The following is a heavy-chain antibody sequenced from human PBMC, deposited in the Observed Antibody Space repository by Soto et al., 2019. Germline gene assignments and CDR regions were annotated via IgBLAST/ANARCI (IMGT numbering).Heavy chain of an antibody. CDR1: GGTFSSYG. Sequence: GASVKVSCKASGGTFSSYGLSWVRQAPGQGLEWMGMIIPLIGTSKYAQKVQGRVTISADESTSTGYMELTSLRSEDTALYYCARVVMTTVPASYYYGMDVWAKGPRSPSP. D-gene: IGHD4-4*01. V-gene: IGHV1-69*11. CDR3: ARVVMTTVPASYYYGMDV. J-gene: IGHJ6*02. CDR2: IIPLIGTS.